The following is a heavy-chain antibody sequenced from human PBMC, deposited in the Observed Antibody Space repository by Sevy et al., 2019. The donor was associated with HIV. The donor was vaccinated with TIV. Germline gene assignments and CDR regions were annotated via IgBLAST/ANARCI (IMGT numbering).Heavy chain of an antibody. V-gene: IGHV4-59*01. J-gene: IGHJ5*02. D-gene: IGHD5-12*01. Sequence: WETLSLTCTVSGDSISSYYWSWILQPPGKELEWIGYIDYSGSTNYNPSLKSRVTISVDTSKNQFSLKLSSVTAADTAVYYCARDIQRYSGYINWFDPWGQGTLVTVSS. CDR1: GDSISSYY. CDR3: ARDIQRYSGYINWFDP. CDR2: IDYSGST.